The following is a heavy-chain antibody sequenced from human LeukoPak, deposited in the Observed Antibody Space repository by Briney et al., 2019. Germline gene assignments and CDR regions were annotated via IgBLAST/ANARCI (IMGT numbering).Heavy chain of an antibody. CDR3: ARDRGLSGYDLCDY. CDR2: IKQDGSEK. V-gene: IGHV3-7*01. J-gene: IGHJ4*02. CDR1: GFTFSSYW. D-gene: IGHD5-12*01. Sequence: QTGGSLRLSCAASGFTFSSYWMSWVRQAPGKGLEWVANIKQDGSEKYYVDSVKGRFTISRDNAKNSLYLQMNSLRAEDTAVYYCARDRGLSGYDLCDYWGQGTLVTVSS.